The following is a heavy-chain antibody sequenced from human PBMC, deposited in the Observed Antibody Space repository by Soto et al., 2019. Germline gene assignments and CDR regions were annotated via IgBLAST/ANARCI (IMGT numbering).Heavy chain of an antibody. CDR1: GRSISSVNYY. J-gene: IGHJ4*02. V-gene: IGHV4-30-4*01. D-gene: IGHD2-15*01. CDR3: ARAGSGVCNRGRCASASDF. Sequence: TLSLTCTVSGRSISSVNYYWSWIRQPPGKGLEWIGYIYYSGSTYYNPSLRSRVTISVDTSKNQFSLKLSSVTAADTAVYYCARAGSGVCNRGRCASASDFWGQGILVTVSS. CDR2: IYYSGST.